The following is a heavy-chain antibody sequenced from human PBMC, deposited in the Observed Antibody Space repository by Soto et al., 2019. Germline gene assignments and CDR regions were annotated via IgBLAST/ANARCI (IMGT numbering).Heavy chain of an antibody. V-gene: IGHV4-59*01. D-gene: IGHD2-2*02. CDR3: ARGYCSSTICYIWDNWFDP. CDR1: GGSISSYY. CDR2: IYYSGRT. Sequence: QVQLQESGPGLVKPSETLSLTCTVSGGSISSYYWSWIRQPPGKGLEWIGYIYYSGRTNYNPSLKSRVTISVDTSKNQFSRQLRSVTAADTAVYYCARGYCSSTICYIWDNWFDPWGQGTLVTVSS. J-gene: IGHJ5*02.